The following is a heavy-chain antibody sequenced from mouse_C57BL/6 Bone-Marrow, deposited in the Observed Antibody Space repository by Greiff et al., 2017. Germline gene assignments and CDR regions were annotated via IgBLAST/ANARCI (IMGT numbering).Heavy chain of an antibody. J-gene: IGHJ2*01. CDR3: ARRGYGSFYYFDY. Sequence: QVQLQQSGAELVRPGASVKLSCKASGYTFTDYYINWVKQRPGPGLEWIARIYPGSGNTYYNEKFKGKATLTAEKSSSTAYMQLSSLTSEDSAVYFCARRGYGSFYYFDYWGQGTTLTVSS. CDR1: GYTFTDYY. CDR2: IYPGSGNT. V-gene: IGHV1-76*01. D-gene: IGHD1-1*01.